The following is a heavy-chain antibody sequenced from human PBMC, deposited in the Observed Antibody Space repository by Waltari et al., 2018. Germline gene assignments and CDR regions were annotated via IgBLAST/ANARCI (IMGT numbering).Heavy chain of an antibody. Sequence: QLQLQESGPGLVKPSETLSLTCTVSGGSISSSSYYWGWIRQPPGKGLEWIGSIYYSGSTYYTPSLKSRVTISVDTSKNQFSLKLSSVTAADTAVYYCARRSIYYSKEYYYGMDVWGQGTTVTVSS. CDR3: ARRSIYYSKEYYYGMDV. J-gene: IGHJ6*02. CDR1: GGSISSSSYY. D-gene: IGHD4-4*01. CDR2: IYYSGST. V-gene: IGHV4-39*01.